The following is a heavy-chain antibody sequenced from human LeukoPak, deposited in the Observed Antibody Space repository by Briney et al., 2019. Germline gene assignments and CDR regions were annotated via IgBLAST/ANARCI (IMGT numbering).Heavy chain of an antibody. J-gene: IGHJ4*02. V-gene: IGHV3-30*03. D-gene: IGHD1-1*01. CDR1: GFAFSIAW. CDR3: ASHRGDYATGYFDY. Sequence: AGGSLRLSCAASGFAFSIAWMSWVRQAPGKGLEWVAIISYDGSNKYYADSVRGRFTISKDNSQNTLYLQMNSLRAEDTAVYYCASHRGDYATGYFDYWGQGTLVTVSS. CDR2: ISYDGSNK.